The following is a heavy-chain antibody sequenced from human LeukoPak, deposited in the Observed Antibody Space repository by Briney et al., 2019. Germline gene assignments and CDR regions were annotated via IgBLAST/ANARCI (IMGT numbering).Heavy chain of an antibody. D-gene: IGHD3-10*01. Sequence: SETLSLTCTVSGGSISSSSYYWGWIRQPPGKGLEWIGRIYTSGSTNYNPSLKSRVTMSVDTSKNQFSLKLSSVTAADTAVYYCARSDYYYGSGSYSYFDYWGQGTLVTVSS. CDR3: ARSDYYYGSGSYSYFDY. V-gene: IGHV4-39*07. J-gene: IGHJ4*02. CDR1: GGSISSSSYY. CDR2: IYTSGST.